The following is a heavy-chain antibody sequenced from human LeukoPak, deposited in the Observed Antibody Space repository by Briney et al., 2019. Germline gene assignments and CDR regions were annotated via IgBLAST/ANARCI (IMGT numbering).Heavy chain of an antibody. V-gene: IGHV3-43D*04. Sequence: TGGSLRLSCAASGFTFDDYAMHWVRQAPGKGLEWVSLISWDGGATYYADSVKGRFTISRDNTRNSLYLQMDSLRVGDTAIYYCVRIPTGANFPNWFDPWGQGTLVTVSS. CDR2: ISWDGGAT. CDR1: GFTFDDYA. J-gene: IGHJ5*02. CDR3: VRIPTGANFPNWFDP. D-gene: IGHD4/OR15-4a*01.